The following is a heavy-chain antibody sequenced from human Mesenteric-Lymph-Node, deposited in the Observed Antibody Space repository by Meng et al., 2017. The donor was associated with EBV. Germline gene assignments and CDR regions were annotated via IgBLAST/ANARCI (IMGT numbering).Heavy chain of an antibody. J-gene: IGHJ5*02. V-gene: IGHV4-30-2*01. D-gene: IGHD4-17*01. CDR2: IYHTGST. CDR1: GGSVSSGGHS. CDR3: ARGFGDNNNWFGP. Sequence: QFQLQESGSGLVKPSQTLSLTCAVSGGSVSSGGHSWSWIRQPPGKGLEWIGYIYHTGSTYYNPSLKSRVTISIDTSKNQFSLKLSSVTAADTAVYFCARGFGDNNNWFGPWGQGTLLTVSS.